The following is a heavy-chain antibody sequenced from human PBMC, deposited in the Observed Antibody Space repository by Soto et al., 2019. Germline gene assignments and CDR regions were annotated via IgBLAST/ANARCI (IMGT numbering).Heavy chain of an antibody. CDR3: ARTYYVILTGSGVGPYYYYCMDV. CDR2: INPSGGST. D-gene: IGHD3-9*01. J-gene: IGHJ6*02. V-gene: IGHV1-46*01. Sequence: ASVKVSCKASGYTFTSYYMHWGPQAPGQGLEWMGIINPSGGSTSYAQKFQGRVTMTRDTSTSTVYMELSSLRSEDTAVYYCARTYYVILTGSGVGPYYYYCMDVCRQVTTVTGS. CDR1: GYTFTSYY.